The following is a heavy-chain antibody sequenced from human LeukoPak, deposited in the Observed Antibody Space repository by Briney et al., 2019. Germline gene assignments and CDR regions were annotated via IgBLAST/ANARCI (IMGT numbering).Heavy chain of an antibody. V-gene: IGHV3-23*01. CDR2: ISGSGGST. Sequence: GGSLRLSCAASGFTFSSYAMSWVRQAPGKGLEWVSAISGSGGSTYYADSVKGRFTISRDNSKNTLYLQMNSLRAEDTAVYYCAREGNHYDILTGYYYAYYFDYWGQGTLVTVSS. CDR1: GFTFSSYA. D-gene: IGHD3-9*01. J-gene: IGHJ4*02. CDR3: AREGNHYDILTGYYYAYYFDY.